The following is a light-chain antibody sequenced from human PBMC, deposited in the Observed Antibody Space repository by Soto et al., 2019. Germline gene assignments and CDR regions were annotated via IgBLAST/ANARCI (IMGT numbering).Light chain of an antibody. CDR2: VAS. Sequence: EIVLTQSPGTLSLSPGESVTLSCRASQSGRRRHLAWYQQKPRQAPRLLIYVASSRATGIPDMFSGSGSGTACTLTMSKLETEDLAVYSCQPYGISPTFGGATKVELK. V-gene: IGKV3-20*01. CDR1: QSGRRRH. J-gene: IGKJ4*01. CDR3: QPYGISPT.